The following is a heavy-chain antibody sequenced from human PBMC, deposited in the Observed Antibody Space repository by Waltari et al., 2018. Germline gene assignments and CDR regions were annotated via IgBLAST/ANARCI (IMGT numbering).Heavy chain of an antibody. Sequence: EVQLLESGGGLVQPGGSLRLSCAASGFTFSSYAMSWVRQAPGNGLEWVSRISGSGSAIYYADSVKGRFTISRDNSKNTLYLQMISLRAEDTAVYYCAEAGLYVRDYYYDYSMGVWGQGTTVTVSS. V-gene: IGHV3-23*01. D-gene: IGHD3-16*01. CDR3: AEAGLYVRDYYYDYSMGV. CDR1: GFTFSSYA. J-gene: IGHJ6*02. CDR2: ISGSGSAI.